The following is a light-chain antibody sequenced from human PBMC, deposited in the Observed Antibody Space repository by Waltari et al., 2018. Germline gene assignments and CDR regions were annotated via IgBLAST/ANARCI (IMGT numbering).Light chain of an antibody. V-gene: IGKV3-11*01. CDR2: DAS. Sequence: RDSSNVTTSLAWYQQKPGQAPRLLIYDASDRDTGVPARFSGSGSGTDFTLTISSLEPEDFAVYFCHQRTSWPLTFGGGTQVEFK. J-gene: IGKJ4*01. CDR3: HQRTSWPLT. CDR1: SNVTTS.